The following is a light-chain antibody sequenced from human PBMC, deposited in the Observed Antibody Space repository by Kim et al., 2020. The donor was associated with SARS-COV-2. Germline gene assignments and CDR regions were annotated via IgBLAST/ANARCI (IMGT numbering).Light chain of an antibody. V-gene: IGLV2-14*03. CDR2: DFT. CDR3: SSYLASWSYV. CDR1: TTDVDSFKS. Sequence: QSALLQPASMSGTPGQSISISCTGTTTDVDSFKSVSWYQQRPGQVPQLLIFDFTERPSGVSARFSASRSGTTFSLTISGLHSDDEGDYYCSSYLASWSYVCGTGTKVTVL. J-gene: IGLJ1*01.